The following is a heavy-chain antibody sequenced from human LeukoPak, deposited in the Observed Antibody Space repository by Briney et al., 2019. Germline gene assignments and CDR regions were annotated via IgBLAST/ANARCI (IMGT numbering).Heavy chain of an antibody. CDR1: EFTFSSYW. D-gene: IGHD2-2*01. V-gene: IGHV3-7*01. Sequence: GGSLRLSCAASEFTFSSYWMSWVRQAPGKGLEWVANIKQDGGQIYYLESVKGRFTVSRDNAKNSLYLQMNSLRAEDTAVYYCVRHGDTDSCLANWGQGTLVTVSS. CDR2: IKQDGGQI. CDR3: VRHGDTDSCLAN. J-gene: IGHJ4*02.